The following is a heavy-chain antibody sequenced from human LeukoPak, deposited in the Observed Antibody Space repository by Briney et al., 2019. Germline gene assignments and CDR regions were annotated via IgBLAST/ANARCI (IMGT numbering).Heavy chain of an antibody. Sequence: SETLSLTCAVSGYSISSSNWWGWIRQPPGKGLEWIGYIYYSGSTYYNPPLKSRVTMSVDTSKNQFSLKLSSVTAVDTAVYYCARTPRGEYSSGWYDWYFDLWGRGTLVTVSS. CDR3: ARTPRGEYSSGWYDWYFDL. V-gene: IGHV4-28*01. D-gene: IGHD6-19*01. CDR2: IYYSGST. J-gene: IGHJ2*01. CDR1: GYSISSSNW.